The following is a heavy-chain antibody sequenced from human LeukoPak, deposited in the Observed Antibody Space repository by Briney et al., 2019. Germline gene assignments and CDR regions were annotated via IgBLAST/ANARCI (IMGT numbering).Heavy chain of an antibody. J-gene: IGHJ5*02. Sequence: PSETLSLTCTVSGGSISSYYWSWIRQPPGKGLEWIGYIYYSGSTNYNPSLKSRVTISVDTSKNQFSLKLSSVTAADTAVYYCARGPEWAYFDPWGPGTLVSVSS. V-gene: IGHV4-59*01. CDR3: ARGPEWAYFDP. CDR1: GGSISSYY. D-gene: IGHD1-14*01. CDR2: IYYSGST.